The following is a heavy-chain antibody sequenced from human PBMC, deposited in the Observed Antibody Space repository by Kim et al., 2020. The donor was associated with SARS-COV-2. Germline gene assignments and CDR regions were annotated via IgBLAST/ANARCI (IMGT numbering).Heavy chain of an antibody. Sequence: GGSLRLSCAASGFTLSSYGMHWVRQAPGKGLEWVAVIWYDGSNKYYADSVKGRFTISRDNSKNTLYLQMNSLRAEDTAVYYCARDTTGYHADYWGQGTLVTVSS. V-gene: IGHV3-33*01. CDR1: GFTLSSYG. CDR3: ARDTTGYHADY. CDR2: IWYDGSNK. D-gene: IGHD1-1*01. J-gene: IGHJ4*02.